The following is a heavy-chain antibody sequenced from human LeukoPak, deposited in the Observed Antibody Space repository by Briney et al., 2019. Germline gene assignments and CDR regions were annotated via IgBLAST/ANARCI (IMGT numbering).Heavy chain of an antibody. CDR3: ARDVSGGNCLFDY. D-gene: IGHD2-15*01. CDR2: INPSGGST. CDR1: GYTFTTYY. Sequence: ASVKVSCKASGYTFTTYYFHWVRQAPGQGLEWMGIINPSGGSTSYAQKFQDRVTMTRDTSTSTLYMELTSLRSEYTAVYYCARDVSGGNCLFDYWGQGTLVTVPS. J-gene: IGHJ4*02. V-gene: IGHV1-46*01.